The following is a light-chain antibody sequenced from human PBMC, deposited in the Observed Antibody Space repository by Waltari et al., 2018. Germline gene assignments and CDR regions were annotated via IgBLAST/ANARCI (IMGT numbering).Light chain of an antibody. V-gene: IGLV2-14*03. CDR1: SSDVGGYTY. CDR2: DVT. CDR3: ASYTSTRTVV. J-gene: IGLJ2*01. Sequence: QSALTQPASVSGSPGQSITISCSATSSDVGGYTYVSCYQQHPGNAPKLIIFDVTRWPSGVSNRFSGAKSGNTASLTIFGLQAEDEADYYCASYTSTRTVVFGGGTRVTVL.